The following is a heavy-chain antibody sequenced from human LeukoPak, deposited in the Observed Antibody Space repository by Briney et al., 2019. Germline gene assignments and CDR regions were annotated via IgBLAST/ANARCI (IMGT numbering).Heavy chain of an antibody. V-gene: IGHV3-7*01. J-gene: IGHJ4*02. Sequence: GGSLRLSCAASGFNFSSDWMSWVRQAPGKGLEWVANIKQDGSEKYYVDSVMGRFTNSRDNAKNSLYLHMNSLRAEDTAVYYCARDLGYDSSGTNDYWGQGTLVTVSS. CDR3: ARDLGYDSSGTNDY. CDR2: IKQDGSEK. D-gene: IGHD3-22*01. CDR1: GFNFSSDW.